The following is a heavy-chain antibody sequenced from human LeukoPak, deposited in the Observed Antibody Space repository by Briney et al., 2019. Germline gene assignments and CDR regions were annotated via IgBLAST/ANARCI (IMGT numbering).Heavy chain of an antibody. CDR1: GYTFTSYD. V-gene: IGHV1-2*02. J-gene: IGHJ5*02. Sequence: ASVKVSCKASGYTFTSYDINWVRQATGQGLEWMGWINPNSGGTNYAQKFQGRVTMTRDTSISTAYMELSRLRSDDTAVYYCARERGSTAGTVPWFDPWGQGTLVTVSS. D-gene: IGHD6-13*01. CDR3: ARERGSTAGTVPWFDP. CDR2: INPNSGGT.